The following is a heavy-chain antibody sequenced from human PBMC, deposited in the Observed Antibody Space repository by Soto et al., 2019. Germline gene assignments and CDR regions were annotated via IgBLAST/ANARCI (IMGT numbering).Heavy chain of an antibody. D-gene: IGHD1-20*01. CDR3: ARDITEGGNSGALDY. V-gene: IGHV3-33*01. J-gene: IGHJ4*02. CDR2: IWYDGSNK. Sequence: GGSLRLSCAASGFTFSSYGMHRVRQAPGKGLEWVAVIWYDGSNKYYADSVKGRFTISRDNSKNTLYLQMNSLRAEDTAVYYCARDITEGGNSGALDYWGQGTLVTVSS. CDR1: GFTFSSYG.